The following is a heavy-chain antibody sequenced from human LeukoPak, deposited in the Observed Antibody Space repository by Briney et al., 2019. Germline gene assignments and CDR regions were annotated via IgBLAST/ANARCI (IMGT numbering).Heavy chain of an antibody. V-gene: IGHV1-18*01. D-gene: IGHD3-10*01. CDR3: AREQWFGDTPPLCDY. CDR2: SSDYNGNT. J-gene: IGHJ4*02. CDR1: GCTFTSYG. Sequence: ASVTVSCKASGCTFTSYGIRWVRPTPGKGLEWMGWSSDYNGNTKSAQKLQGRVTMSTDTSTRTAYMELRSLRSDDTAVYYCAREQWFGDTPPLCDYCGQGILVTVSS.